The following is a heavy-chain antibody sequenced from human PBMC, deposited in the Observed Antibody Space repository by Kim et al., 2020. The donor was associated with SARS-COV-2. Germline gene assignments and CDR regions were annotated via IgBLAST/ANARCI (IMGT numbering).Heavy chain of an antibody. V-gene: IGHV3-30*07. CDR3: ARAAALYWYFDL. Sequence: TGQLTISTENSQSTLYLHMNSLRAEETAVYYCARAAALYWYFDLWGRGTLVTVSS. J-gene: IGHJ2*01. D-gene: IGHD6-25*01.